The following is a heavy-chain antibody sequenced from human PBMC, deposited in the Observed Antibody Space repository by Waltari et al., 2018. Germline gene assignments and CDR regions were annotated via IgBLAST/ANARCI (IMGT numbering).Heavy chain of an antibody. V-gene: IGHV4-59*01. CDR2: VYYSGST. D-gene: IGHD4-17*01. J-gene: IGHJ3*01. Sequence: QVQLQESGPGLVHPSETLSLTCTVPGGSISPFYWSWIRQPPGKGLEWRGHVYYSGSTHYNPSRKSRVTISVDTSKNQCSLRLSSVTAADTAMYYCARGLYGDYVVFEVWGQGRMVTVS. CDR1: GGSISPFY. CDR3: ARGLYGDYVVFEV.